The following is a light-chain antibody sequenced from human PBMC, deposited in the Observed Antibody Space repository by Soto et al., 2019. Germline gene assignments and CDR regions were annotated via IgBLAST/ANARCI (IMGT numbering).Light chain of an antibody. CDR2: EVS. J-gene: IGLJ1*01. CDR1: SSDVGGYNY. V-gene: IGLV2-14*01. Sequence: ALTQPASVSGSPGQSITISCTGTSSDVGGYNYVSWYQQHPGKAPKLMIYEVSNRPSGVSNRFSGSKSGNTASLTISGLQAEDEADYYCSSYTSSSTLENVFGTGTKVTVL. CDR3: SSYTSSSTLENV.